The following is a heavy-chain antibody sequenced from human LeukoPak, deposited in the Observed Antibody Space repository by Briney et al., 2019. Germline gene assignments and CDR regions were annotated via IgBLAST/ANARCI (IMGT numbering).Heavy chain of an antibody. Sequence: GRSLRLSCAASGFTFSSYAMHWVRQAPGKGLEWVAVISYDGSNKYYADSVKGRFTISRDNSKNTLYLQMNSLRAEDTAVYYCAKDVGQNAFDIWGQGTMVTVSS. CDR2: ISYDGSNK. V-gene: IGHV3-30-3*01. CDR1: GFTFSSYA. J-gene: IGHJ3*02. CDR3: AKDVGQNAFDI.